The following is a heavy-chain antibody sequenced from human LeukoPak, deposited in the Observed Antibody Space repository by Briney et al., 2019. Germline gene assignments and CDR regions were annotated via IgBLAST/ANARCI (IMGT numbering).Heavy chain of an antibody. CDR1: GFTFSDYY. CDR2: ISSSGSTI. CDR3: ARDRRSGRLDF. Sequence: GGSLRLSCAASGFTFSDYYMSWIRQAPGKGLEWISHISSSGSTIYYADSVKGRFTISRDNAKNSLYLQMNSLRAEDTAVYYCARDRRSGRLDFRGQGTLVTVSS. D-gene: IGHD1-26*01. J-gene: IGHJ4*02. V-gene: IGHV3-11*04.